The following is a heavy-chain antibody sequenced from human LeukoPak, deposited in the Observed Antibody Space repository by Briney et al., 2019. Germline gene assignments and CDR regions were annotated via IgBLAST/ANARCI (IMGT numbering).Heavy chain of an antibody. CDR2: IIPIFGTA. V-gene: IGHV1-69*01. Sequence: SVKASCKASGGTFSSYAISWVRQAPGQGLEWMGGIIPIFGTANYAQKFQGRVTITADESTSTAYMELSSLRSEDTAVYYCASGGVYYYDSSGYGMDVWGQGTTVTVSS. CDR3: ASGGVYYYDSSGYGMDV. CDR1: GGTFSSYA. D-gene: IGHD3-22*01. J-gene: IGHJ6*02.